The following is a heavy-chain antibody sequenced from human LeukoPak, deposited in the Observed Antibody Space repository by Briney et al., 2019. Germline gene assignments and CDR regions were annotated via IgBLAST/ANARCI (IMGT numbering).Heavy chain of an antibody. D-gene: IGHD3-3*01. Sequence: PGGSLRLSCAAPGFTFSSYSMNWVRQAPGKGLEWVSSISSSSSYIYYADSVKGRFTISRDNAKNSLYLQMNSLRAEDTAVYYCARESTYYDFWSGYHHNWFDPWGQGTLVTVSS. CDR3: ARESTYYDFWSGYHHNWFDP. CDR2: ISSSSSYI. CDR1: GFTFSSYS. J-gene: IGHJ5*02. V-gene: IGHV3-21*01.